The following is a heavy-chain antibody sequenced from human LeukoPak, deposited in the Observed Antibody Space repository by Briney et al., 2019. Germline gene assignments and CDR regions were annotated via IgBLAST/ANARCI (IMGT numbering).Heavy chain of an antibody. CDR3: ASRYCSGGSCYLSYYGMDV. Sequence: SETLSLTCAVYGGAFSGYYWGWIRPPPGEGLEWIGGINHSGSTNYNPSLKSRVTISVDTSKNQFSLKLSSVTAADTAVYYCASRYCSGGSCYLSYYGMDVWGKGTTVTVSS. D-gene: IGHD2-15*01. J-gene: IGHJ6*04. CDR2: INHSGST. V-gene: IGHV4-34*01. CDR1: GGAFSGYY.